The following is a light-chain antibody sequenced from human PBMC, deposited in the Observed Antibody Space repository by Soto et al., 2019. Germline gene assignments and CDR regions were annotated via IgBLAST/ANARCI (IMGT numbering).Light chain of an antibody. J-gene: IGLJ2*01. CDR3: QSYDTGLTGHVL. Sequence: QSALTQPRSVSGSPGQSVTTSCTGTNSDVGAYNYVSWYQQHPGKAPKLMLYDVSRRPSGVPDRFSGSKSGNTASLTISGLQAEDEADYYCQSYDTGLTGHVLFGGGTQLTVL. V-gene: IGLV2-11*01. CDR1: NSDVGAYNY. CDR2: DVS.